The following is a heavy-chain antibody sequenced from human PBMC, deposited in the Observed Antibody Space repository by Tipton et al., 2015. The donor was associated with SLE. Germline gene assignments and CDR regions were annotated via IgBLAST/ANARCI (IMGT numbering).Heavy chain of an antibody. Sequence: TLSLTCAVSGTSISRSNWRGWVRQPPGKGLEWIGEIHHSGSTNYNPSLESRVTISVDKSENQFSLKLKSVTAADTAVYYCARGGDGDYFPFDFWGLGILVTVSS. CDR2: IHHSGST. CDR3: ARGGDGDYFPFDF. V-gene: IGHV4-4*02. CDR1: GTSISRSNW. J-gene: IGHJ4*02. D-gene: IGHD4-17*01.